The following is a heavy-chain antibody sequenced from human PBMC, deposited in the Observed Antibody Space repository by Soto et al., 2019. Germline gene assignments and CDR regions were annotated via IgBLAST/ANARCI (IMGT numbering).Heavy chain of an antibody. D-gene: IGHD1-26*01. Sequence: GGSLRLSCAGSGFTFSDYYIDWVRQAPGKGLEWVGRSRHKGNSYSTDYAASVKGRFTVSRDASKNSLYLQMNSLKTEDTALYYCTRSIVGTTSSDYWGQGTLVTVSS. CDR3: TRSIVGTTSSDY. CDR1: GFTFSDYY. CDR2: SRHKGNSYST. J-gene: IGHJ4*02. V-gene: IGHV3-72*01.